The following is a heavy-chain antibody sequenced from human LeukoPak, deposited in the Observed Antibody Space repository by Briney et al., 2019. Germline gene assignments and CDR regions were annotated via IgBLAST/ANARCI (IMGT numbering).Heavy chain of an antibody. CDR1: GFTFSTYW. J-gene: IGHJ3*01. Sequence: SGGSLRLSCAASGFTFSTYWMHWVRQAPGKGLVWVSRIDHDGINTYYADSVKGRFTISRDNAKNTLYLRMNSLRAEDTAVYYCARSPRVATILGPAYVFDLWGQGTLVPVSS. CDR2: IDHDGINT. CDR3: ARSPRVATILGPAYVFDL. V-gene: IGHV3-74*01. D-gene: IGHD5-12*01.